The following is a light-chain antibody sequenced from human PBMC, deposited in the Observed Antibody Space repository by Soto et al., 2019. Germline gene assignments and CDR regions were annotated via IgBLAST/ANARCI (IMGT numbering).Light chain of an antibody. CDR2: AAS. Sequence: DIQMTQSPSSLSASVGDRVTITCRASQGISNYLAWYQQKPGKVPKLLIYAASTLQSGVPSRVSGSGSGTDFSLTISILQSEDVADYYCQYYYSAPSCGSGTKVDI. J-gene: IGKJ3*01. CDR1: QGISNY. V-gene: IGKV1-27*01. CDR3: QYYYSAPS.